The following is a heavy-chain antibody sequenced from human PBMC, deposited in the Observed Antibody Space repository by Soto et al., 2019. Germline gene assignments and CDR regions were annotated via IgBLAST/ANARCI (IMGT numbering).Heavy chain of an antibody. D-gene: IGHD2-2*01. CDR1: GYTITTHV. J-gene: IGHJ4*02. V-gene: IGHV1-18*01. CDR2: ISGHDGQT. Sequence: ASVKVSCKTSGYTITTHVINWVRQAPGQGLEWMGWISGHDGQTNYAEMLRGRVTVTTDTSTSTAYMELWSLRSDDTAVYYCAGGLGVPAAIGXWGQGTLVTVSS. CDR3: AGGLGVPAAIGX.